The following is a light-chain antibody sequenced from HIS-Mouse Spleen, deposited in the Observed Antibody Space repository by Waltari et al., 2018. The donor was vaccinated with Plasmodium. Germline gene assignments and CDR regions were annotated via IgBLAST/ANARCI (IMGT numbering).Light chain of an antibody. CDR1: HSVSSN. Sequence: EIVMTQSPATLSVSPGERATLSCRASHSVSSNLAWYQQKPGQAPRLHIYGASTRATGIPARFSGSGSGTEFTLTISSLQSEDFAVYYCQQYNNWSFTFGPGTKVDIK. CDR3: QQYNNWSFT. CDR2: GAS. J-gene: IGKJ3*01. V-gene: IGKV3-15*01.